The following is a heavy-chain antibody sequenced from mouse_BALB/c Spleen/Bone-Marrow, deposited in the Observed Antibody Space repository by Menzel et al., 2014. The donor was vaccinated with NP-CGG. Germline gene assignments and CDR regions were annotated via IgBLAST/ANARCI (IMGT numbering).Heavy chain of an antibody. CDR3: ARRFTTVVTTGDY. CDR1: GYTFTSYW. V-gene: IGHV1-7*01. D-gene: IGHD1-1*02. CDR2: INPDTGYP. Sequence: VKLMESGAELAKPGASVKMSCKASGYTFTSYWMHWVKQRPGQGLEWIGYINPDTGYPEYNQEFKDKATLTADKSSSTAYMQLSSLTSEDSAVYYCARRFTTVVTTGDYWGQGTTLTVSS. J-gene: IGHJ2*01.